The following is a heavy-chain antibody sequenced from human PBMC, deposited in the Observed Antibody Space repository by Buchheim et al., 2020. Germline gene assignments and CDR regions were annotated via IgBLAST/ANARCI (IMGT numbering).Heavy chain of an antibody. J-gene: IGHJ4*02. D-gene: IGHD3-22*01. V-gene: IGHV4-59*01. Sequence: QVQLQESGPGLVKPSETLSLTCSVSGGSISSYYWSWIRQPPGKGLEWIGYIYYSGSTKYNPSLKSRVTISVDTSKNRFSLKLSSVTAADTAVYYCARTSVGSGYLGVGPLYYFDYWGQGTL. CDR1: GGSISSYY. CDR3: ARTSVGSGYLGVGPLYYFDY. CDR2: IYYSGST.